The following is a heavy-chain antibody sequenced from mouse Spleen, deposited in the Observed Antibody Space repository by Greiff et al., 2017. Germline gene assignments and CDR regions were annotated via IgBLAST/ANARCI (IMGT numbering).Heavy chain of an antibody. V-gene: IGHV1-42*01. Sequence: EVQLQQSGPELVKPGASVKISCKASGYSFTGYYMNWVKQSPEKSLEWIGEINPSTGGTTYNQKFKAKATLTVDKSSSTAYMQLKSLTSEDSAVYYCARRKEFSSGGFAYWGQGTLVTVSA. J-gene: IGHJ3*01. CDR2: INPSTGGT. CDR3: ARRKEFSSGGFAY. D-gene: IGHD3-2*02. CDR1: GYSFTGYY.